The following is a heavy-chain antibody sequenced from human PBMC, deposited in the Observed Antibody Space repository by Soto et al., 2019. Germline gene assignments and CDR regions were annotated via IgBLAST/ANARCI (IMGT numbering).Heavy chain of an antibody. D-gene: IGHD6-6*01. Sequence: ASVKVSCKASRYTFTSYYMHWVRQAPGQGLEWMGIINPSGGSTSYAQKFQGRVTMTRDTSTSTVYMELSSLRSEDTAVYHCARVSSSSTGGHYYYYMDVWGKGTTVSVSS. CDR2: INPSGGST. CDR3: ARVSSSSTGGHYYYYMDV. V-gene: IGHV1-46*03. CDR1: RYTFTSYY. J-gene: IGHJ6*03.